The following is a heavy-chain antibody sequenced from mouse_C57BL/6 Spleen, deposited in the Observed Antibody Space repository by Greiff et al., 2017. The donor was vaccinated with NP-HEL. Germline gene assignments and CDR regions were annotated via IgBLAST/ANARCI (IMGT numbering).Heavy chain of an antibody. CDR2: IDPSDSET. CDR3: ARPLQDYAMDY. CDR1: GYTFTSYW. V-gene: IGHV1-52*01. J-gene: IGHJ4*01. Sequence: QVQLQQPGAELVRPGSSVMLSCKASGYTFTSYWMHWVKQRPIQGLEWIGNIDPSDSETHYNQKFKDKATLTVDKSSSTAYMQLSSLTSEDSAVYYCARPLQDYAMDYWGQGTSVTVSS.